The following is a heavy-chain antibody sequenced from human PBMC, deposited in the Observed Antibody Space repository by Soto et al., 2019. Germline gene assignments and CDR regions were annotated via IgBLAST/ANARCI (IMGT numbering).Heavy chain of an antibody. J-gene: IGHJ4*02. CDR2: ISWNGNII. V-gene: IGHV3-9*01. CDR1: GSPFDDYA. D-gene: IGHD2-15*01. CDR3: AKGGPDAFCGGGRCYFDS. Sequence: EVQLVESGGGLVQPGRSLRLSCAASGSPFDDYAMYWVRRLQGKGLEWVSGISWNGNIIGYADSVKGRFTISRDNAKNSLYLQLNSLRPEDTALYYCAKGGPDAFCGGGRCYFDSWGQGTLVTVSS.